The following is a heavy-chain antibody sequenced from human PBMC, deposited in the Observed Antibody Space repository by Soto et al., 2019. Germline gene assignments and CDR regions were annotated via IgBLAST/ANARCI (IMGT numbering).Heavy chain of an antibody. Sequence: QVQLQESGPGLVKPSQTLSLTCTVSGGAISSGDYYWIWIRQHPGKGLEWIGYIYYSGSTYYNPSLKSRVTISVDTSKNQFSLKLRSVTAADTAVYYCARDVPPGRGSPNFYYYGLDVWGQGATVTVSS. CDR2: IYYSGST. V-gene: IGHV4-31*03. J-gene: IGHJ6*02. CDR3: ARDVPPGRGSPNFYYYGLDV. CDR1: GGAISSGDYY. D-gene: IGHD3-10*01.